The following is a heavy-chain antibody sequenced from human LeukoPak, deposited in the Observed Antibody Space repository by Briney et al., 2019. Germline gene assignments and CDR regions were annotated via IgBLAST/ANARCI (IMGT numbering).Heavy chain of an antibody. Sequence: PSETLSLTCAVSGGPFSGYFWSWIRQPPGKGLEWIGEIHNSGTTNYNPSLNSRVTISEDTSKYQIYLNLRSVTAADTAVYYCARRYYYNLGSFPFDFWGQGTLVTVSS. V-gene: IGHV4-34*01. CDR1: GGPFSGYF. CDR3: ARRYYYNLGSFPFDF. D-gene: IGHD3-10*01. J-gene: IGHJ4*02. CDR2: IHNSGTT.